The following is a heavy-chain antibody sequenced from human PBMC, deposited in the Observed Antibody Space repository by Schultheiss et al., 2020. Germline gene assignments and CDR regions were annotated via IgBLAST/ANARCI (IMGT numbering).Heavy chain of an antibody. CDR3: AKEVAPYSSGWYLFDY. J-gene: IGHJ4*02. CDR2: ISNSGDNT. D-gene: IGHD6-19*01. V-gene: IGHV3-23*01. CDR1: GLTFSSYA. Sequence: GGSLRLSCAASGLTFSSYAMSWVRQAPGKGLEWVSAISNSGDNTYYADSMKGRFSISRDNSKNTLYLQMNSLRAEDTAVYYCAKEVAPYSSGWYLFDYWGQGTLVTVSS.